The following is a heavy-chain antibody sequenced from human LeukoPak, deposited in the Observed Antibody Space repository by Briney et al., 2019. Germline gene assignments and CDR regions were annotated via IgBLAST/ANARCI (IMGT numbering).Heavy chain of an antibody. CDR1: GGSIRSSYYY. D-gene: IGHD6-13*01. Sequence: SETLSLTCTVSGGSIRSSYYYWGWIRQPPGKGLEWIGSIYHSGSTYYNPSLKSRVTISVDRSKNQFSLKLSSVTAADTAVYYCASVYSSSWYDHWFDPWGQGTLVTVSS. V-gene: IGHV4-39*07. CDR2: IYHSGST. CDR3: ASVYSSSWYDHWFDP. J-gene: IGHJ5*02.